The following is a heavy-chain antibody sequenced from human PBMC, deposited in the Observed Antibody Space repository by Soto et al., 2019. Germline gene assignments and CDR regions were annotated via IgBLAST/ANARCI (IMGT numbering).Heavy chain of an antibody. D-gene: IGHD6-13*01. CDR2: VYNSGST. CDR1: GGSISSNY. V-gene: IGHV4-59*01. Sequence: SETLSVTCTVSGGSISSNYWTWIRQPPGKGLEWIGYVYNSGSTNYNPSLKSRVTISEDTSKSQFSLKVNSMTAADTAVYYCARYRREAVAGYTLDNWGQGILVTVSS. J-gene: IGHJ4*02. CDR3: ARYRREAVAGYTLDN.